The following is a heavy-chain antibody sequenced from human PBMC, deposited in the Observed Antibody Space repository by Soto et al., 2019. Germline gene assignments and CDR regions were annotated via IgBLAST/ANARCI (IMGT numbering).Heavy chain of an antibody. J-gene: IGHJ4*01. CDR3: ARNKRSDWPFDY. V-gene: IGHV3-11*01. CDR2: ISTSGSTM. CDR1: EFTFSYHY. D-gene: IGHD3-9*01. Sequence: GGSLRLSCAASEFTFSYHYMSWIRQAPGKGLEWVAYISTSGSTMYYADSVKGRFTISRDNDWNSLHPQMNNLRAEDTAVYYCARNKRSDWPFDYWDQGTLVTVSS.